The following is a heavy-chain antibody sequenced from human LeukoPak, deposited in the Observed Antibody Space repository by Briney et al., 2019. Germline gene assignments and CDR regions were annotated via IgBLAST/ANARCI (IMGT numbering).Heavy chain of an antibody. V-gene: IGHV3-30*02. Sequence: GGSLRLSCAASGFTFSSYGMHWVRQAPGKGLEWVAFIRYDGSNKYYADSVKGRFTISRDNSKNTLYLQMNSLRAEDTAVYYCVKETPHSLRSNPFDYWGQGTLVTVSP. CDR3: VKETPHSLRSNPFDY. CDR1: GFTFSSYG. CDR2: IRYDGSNK. J-gene: IGHJ4*02. D-gene: IGHD3-3*01.